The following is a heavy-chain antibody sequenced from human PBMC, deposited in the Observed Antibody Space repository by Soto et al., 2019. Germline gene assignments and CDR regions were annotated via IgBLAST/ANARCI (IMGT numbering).Heavy chain of an antibody. D-gene: IGHD1-7*01. Sequence: SETLSLTCAVPGGSFTSNNWWTWVRQPPGQGLEWIGEIYRTGSTNYNPSLKSRVTISLDKSEYQFSLKGTSLTAADTAAYHCASPDPGTWVDNWGQGT. CDR1: GGSFTSNNW. J-gene: IGHJ5*02. V-gene: IGHV4-4*02. CDR2: IYRTGST. CDR3: ASPDPGTWVDN.